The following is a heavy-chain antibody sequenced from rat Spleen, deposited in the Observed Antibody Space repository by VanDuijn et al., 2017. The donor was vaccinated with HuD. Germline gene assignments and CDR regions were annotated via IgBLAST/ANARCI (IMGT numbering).Heavy chain of an antibody. V-gene: IGHV5-19*01. D-gene: IGHD1-9*01. CDR3: ARRHYGYTDYFDY. J-gene: IGHJ2*01. CDR2: ISPSGGST. Sequence: EVQLVESGGGLVQPGRSLKLSCAASGFTFSNYGMHWIRQAPTKGLEWVASISPSGGSTYYRDSVKGRFTISRDNAKSTLSLQMDSLRSEDTATYYWARRHYGYTDYFDYWGQGVMVTVSS. CDR1: GFTFSNYG.